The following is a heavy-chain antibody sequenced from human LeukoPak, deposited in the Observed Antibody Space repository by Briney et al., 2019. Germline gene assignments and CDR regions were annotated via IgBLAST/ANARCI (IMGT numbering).Heavy chain of an antibody. CDR1: GFTVSSNF. D-gene: IGHD4-23*01. CDR3: ARGADRWNYFDY. J-gene: IGHJ4*02. CDR2: IYSGGKT. V-gene: IGHV3-53*01. Sequence: GGSLRLSCAASGFTVSSNFLSWVRQAPGKGLAWVSVIYSGGKTYYADSVKCRFTISRDNSKNTLYLQMNSLRAEDTAVYYCARGADRWNYFDYWGQGTLVTVSS.